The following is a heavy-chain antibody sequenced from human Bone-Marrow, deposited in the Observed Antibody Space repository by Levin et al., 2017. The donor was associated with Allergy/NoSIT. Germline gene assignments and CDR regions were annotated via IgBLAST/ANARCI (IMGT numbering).Heavy chain of an antibody. Sequence: SETLSLTCAVSGYSISSGYYWGWIRQPPGKGLEWIGSIYHSGSTYYNPSLKSRVTISVDTSKNQFSLKLSSVTAADTAVYYCARDGSDYDILTGYYTVGYYYYGMDGWGQGTTVTVSS. V-gene: IGHV4-38-2*02. CDR1: GYSISSGYY. CDR2: IYHSGST. J-gene: IGHJ6*02. D-gene: IGHD3-9*01. CDR3: ARDGSDYDILTGYYTVGYYYYGMDG.